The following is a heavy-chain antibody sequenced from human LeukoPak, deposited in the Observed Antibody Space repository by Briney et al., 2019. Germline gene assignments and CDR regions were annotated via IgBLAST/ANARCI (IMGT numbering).Heavy chain of an antibody. CDR1: GYTFTGYY. D-gene: IGHD1-26*01. CDR2: INPNNGGT. Sequence: ASVKVSFKASGYTFTGYYMHWVRQAPGQGLEWMGWINPNNGGTNYAQKFQGRVAMTSDTSISTAYMELSRLRSDDTAVYYCARVIWELIYDGFGVWGQGTMVTVSS. J-gene: IGHJ3*01. V-gene: IGHV1-2*02. CDR3: ARVIWELIYDGFGV.